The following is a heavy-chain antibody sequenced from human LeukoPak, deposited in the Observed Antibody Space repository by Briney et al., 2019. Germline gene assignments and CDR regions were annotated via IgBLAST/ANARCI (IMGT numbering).Heavy chain of an antibody. V-gene: IGHV4-31*03. CDR2: IYYSGST. CDR3: ARASDDILTGGSDY. D-gene: IGHD3-9*01. Sequence: SETLSLTCTVSGGSISSGGYYWSWXRQHPXXGLEXVGYIYYSGSTYYNPSLKSRVTISVDTSKNQFSLKLSSVTAADTAVYYCARASDDILTGGSDYWGQGTLVTVSS. J-gene: IGHJ4*02. CDR1: GGSISSGGYY.